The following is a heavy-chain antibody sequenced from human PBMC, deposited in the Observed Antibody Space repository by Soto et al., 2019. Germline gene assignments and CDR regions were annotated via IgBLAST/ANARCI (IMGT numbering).Heavy chain of an antibody. CDR2: IYYSGST. J-gene: IGHJ5*02. CDR3: ARHAVVVPAAIRMLAGCFDP. Sequence: PSETLSLTCTVSGGSISSSSYYWGWIRQPQGKGLEWIGSIYYSGSTYYNPSLKSRVTISVDTSKNQFSLKLSSVTAADTAVYYCARHAVVVPAAIRMLAGCFDPWGQGTLVTVSS. CDR1: GGSISSSSYY. D-gene: IGHD2-2*02. V-gene: IGHV4-39*01.